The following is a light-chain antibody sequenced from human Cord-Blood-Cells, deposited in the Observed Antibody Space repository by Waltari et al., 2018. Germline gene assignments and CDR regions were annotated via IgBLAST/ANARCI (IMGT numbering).Light chain of an antibody. CDR2: AAS. J-gene: IGKJ2*01. CDR3: QQSYSTHT. Sequence: DIQMTQSPSSLSASVGDRVTITCRASQSISSYLNWYQQKPGKAPKLLIYAASSLQSGVPSRCSGSGSGTDFTLTISSLQPEDFATYYCQQSYSTHTFGQGTKLESK. CDR1: QSISSY. V-gene: IGKV1-39*01.